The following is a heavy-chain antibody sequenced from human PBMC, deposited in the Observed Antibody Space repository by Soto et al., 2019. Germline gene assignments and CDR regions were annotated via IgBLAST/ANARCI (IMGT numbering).Heavy chain of an antibody. D-gene: IGHD3-10*01. CDR1: GASITSRGSY. V-gene: IGHV4-30-4*01. CDR2: ISYIGNT. CDR3: ARETMWPSGRYYYYHMDV. J-gene: IGHJ6*02. Sequence: QVQLQESGPGLVKPSQTLSLTCSVSGASITSRGSYWTWIRQPPGKGLEWIGHISYIGNTFYNSSLQSRLTISVDTSKNQFSLKMTSVTAADTAVYFCARETMWPSGRYYYYHMDVWGQGTTVPVSS.